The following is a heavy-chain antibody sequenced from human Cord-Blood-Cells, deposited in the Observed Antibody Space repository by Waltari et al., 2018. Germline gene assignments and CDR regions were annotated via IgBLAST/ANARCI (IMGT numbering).Heavy chain of an antibody. CDR1: GYSISSGYY. CDR2: IYHSGST. J-gene: IGHJ4*02. V-gene: IGHV4-38-2*02. CDR3: ARDRSWDFDY. D-gene: IGHD1-26*01. Sequence: QVQLQESGPGLVKPSETLSLTCAVSGYSISSGYYWGWIRQPPGKGLEWIGSIYHSGSTYYNPSLKSRVTISVDTSKNQFSLKLSSVTAADTAVYYCARDRSWDFDYWGQGTLVTVSS.